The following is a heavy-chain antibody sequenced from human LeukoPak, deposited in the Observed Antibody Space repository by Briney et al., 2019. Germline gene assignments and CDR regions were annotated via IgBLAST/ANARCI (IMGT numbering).Heavy chain of an antibody. CDR2: ISYDGSNK. J-gene: IGHJ4*02. V-gene: IGHV3-30*18. D-gene: IGHD2-15*01. CDR3: AKAGSSGSCPDYFDY. Sequence: GGSLRLSCAASGFTFSSYGMHWVRQAPGKGLEWVAVISYDGSNKYYADSVKGRFTISRDNSKNTLYLQRNSLRAEDTAVYYCAKAGSSGSCPDYFDYWGQGTLVTVSS. CDR1: GFTFSSYG.